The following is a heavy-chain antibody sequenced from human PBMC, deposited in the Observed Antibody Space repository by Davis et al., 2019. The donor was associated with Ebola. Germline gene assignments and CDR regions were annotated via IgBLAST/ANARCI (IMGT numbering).Heavy chain of an antibody. V-gene: IGHV3-33*05. Sequence: GESLKISCAASGFTFSSYGMHWVRQAPGKGLEWVAVISYDGNNKYYADSVKGRFTISRDNSKNTLYLQMNSLRAEDTAVYYCARDWGAVIADSYGMDVWGQGTTVTVSS. D-gene: IGHD6-13*01. CDR3: ARDWGAVIADSYGMDV. CDR2: ISYDGNNK. J-gene: IGHJ6*02. CDR1: GFTFSSYG.